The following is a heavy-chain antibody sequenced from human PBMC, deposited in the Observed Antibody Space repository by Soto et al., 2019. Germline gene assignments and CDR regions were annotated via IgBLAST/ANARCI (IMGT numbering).Heavy chain of an antibody. V-gene: IGHV3-53*01. J-gene: IGHJ3*02. CDR2: IYSGGST. D-gene: IGHD2-15*01. CDR1: GFTVSSNY. Sequence: GGSLRLSCAASGFTVSSNYMSWVRQAPGKGLEWVSVIYSGGSTYYADSVKGRFTISRDNSKNTLYLQMNSLRAEDTAVYYCASCSGGSCYSGAFDIWGQGTMVTVSS. CDR3: ASCSGGSCYSGAFDI.